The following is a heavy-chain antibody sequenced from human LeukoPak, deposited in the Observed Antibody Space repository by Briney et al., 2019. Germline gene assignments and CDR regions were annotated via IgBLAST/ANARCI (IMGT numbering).Heavy chain of an antibody. Sequence: SETLSLTCAVSGYSISSGYYWGWIRQPPGKGLEWIGSICHSGSTYYNPSLKSRVTISVDTSKNQFSLKLSSVTAADTAVYYCARRYQVAAFYYFDYWGQGTLLTVSS. V-gene: IGHV4-38-2*01. CDR2: ICHSGST. J-gene: IGHJ4*02. CDR3: ARRYQVAAFYYFDY. CDR1: GYSISSGYY. D-gene: IGHD2-15*01.